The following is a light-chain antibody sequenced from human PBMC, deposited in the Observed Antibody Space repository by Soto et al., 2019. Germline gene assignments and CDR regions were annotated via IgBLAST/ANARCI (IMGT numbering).Light chain of an antibody. CDR1: QSVGSY. CDR3: QQRNNWPRFT. V-gene: IGKV3-11*01. Sequence: EIVLTQSPATLSLPPGERATLSCRASQSVGSYLAWYQQKPGQVPRLLIYDAAYRATGIPARFSGSGSGTDFTLTVSSLEPEDFAVYYCQQRNNWPRFTFGPGTKVDIK. J-gene: IGKJ3*01. CDR2: DAA.